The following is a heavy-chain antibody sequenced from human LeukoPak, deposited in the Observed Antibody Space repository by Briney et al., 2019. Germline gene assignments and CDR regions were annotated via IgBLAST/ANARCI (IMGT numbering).Heavy chain of an antibody. CDR1: GFTFSSFA. D-gene: IGHD6-13*01. V-gene: IGHV3-23*01. J-gene: IGHJ4*02. Sequence: EGSLRLSCAASGFTFSSFAMNWVRQAPGKGLEWVSTMSGDATSTYYADSVKGRFTISRGNSKNTLYLQMNSLRAEDTAVYYCAKRTSGSSWYSSDYWGQGTLVTVSS. CDR3: AKRTSGSSWYSSDY. CDR2: MSGDATST.